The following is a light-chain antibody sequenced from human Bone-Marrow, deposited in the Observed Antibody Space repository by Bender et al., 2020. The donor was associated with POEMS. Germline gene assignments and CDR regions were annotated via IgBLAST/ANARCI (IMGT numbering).Light chain of an antibody. CDR1: SSDVGRYNY. Sequence: QSALTQPASVSGSHGQSITISCAGTSSDVGRYNYVSWYQQHPGKAPKLIIFAVTDRPSGVSDRFSGSKSGNTASLTISGLQAEDEANYYCASYTRGSTLVVFGGGTELTVL. CDR3: ASYTRGSTLVV. J-gene: IGLJ2*01. CDR2: AVT. V-gene: IGLV2-14*03.